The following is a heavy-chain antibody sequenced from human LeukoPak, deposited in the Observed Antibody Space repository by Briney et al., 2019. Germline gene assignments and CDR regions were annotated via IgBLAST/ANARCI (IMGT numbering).Heavy chain of an antibody. CDR3: ARAFYCSSTSCYGEFDY. D-gene: IGHD2-2*01. CDR1: GGSISLYY. CDR2: IFYSGST. J-gene: IGHJ4*02. V-gene: IGHV4-59*12. Sequence: SETLSLTCTVSGGSISLYYWSWIRQTPGKGLEWIGYIFYSGSTNYNPSLKSRVTISVDTSKNQFSLKLSSVTAADTAVYYCARAFYCSSTSCYGEFDYWGQGTLVTVSS.